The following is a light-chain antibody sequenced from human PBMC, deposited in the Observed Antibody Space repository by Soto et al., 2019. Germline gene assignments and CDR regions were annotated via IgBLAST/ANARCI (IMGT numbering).Light chain of an antibody. CDR2: GAS. J-gene: IGKJ4*01. CDR3: QQYKNWLALT. CDR1: QRVSTN. Sequence: EIAMTQFPATLSVSPGERATLSCRASQRVSTNLAWYQQKPGQAPRLLIYGASTRATGISARFSGSGSGTEFTLTISSLQSEDSAVYYCQQYKNWLALTFGGGTKVEIK. V-gene: IGKV3-15*01.